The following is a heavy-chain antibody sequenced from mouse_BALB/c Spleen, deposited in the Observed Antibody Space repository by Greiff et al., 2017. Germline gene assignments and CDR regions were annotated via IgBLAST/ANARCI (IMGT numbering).Heavy chain of an antibody. D-gene: IGHD1-1*02. CDR2: IYPGDGDT. Sequence: QVQLQQSGAELARPGASVKLSCKASGYTFTSYWMQWVKQRPGQGLEWIGAIYPGDGDTRYTQKFKGKATLTADKSSSTAYMQLSSLASEDSAVYYCARKGWGAMDYWGQGTSVTVSS. CDR3: ARKGWGAMDY. J-gene: IGHJ4*01. CDR1: GYTFTSYW. V-gene: IGHV1-87*01.